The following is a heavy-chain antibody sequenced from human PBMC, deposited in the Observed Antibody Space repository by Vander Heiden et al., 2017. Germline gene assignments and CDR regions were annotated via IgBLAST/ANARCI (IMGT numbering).Heavy chain of an antibody. J-gene: IGHJ4*02. D-gene: IGHD3-3*01. CDR3: AKVYDFWSGPIDY. V-gene: IGHV3-23*01. CDR1: GFTFSSYA. Sequence: EVQLLESGGGLVQPGGSLRLSCAASGFTFSSYARSWVRQAPGKGLEWVSAISGSGGSTYYADSVKGRFTISRDNSKNTLYLQMNSLRAEDTAVYYCAKVYDFWSGPIDYWGQGTLVTVSS. CDR2: ISGSGGST.